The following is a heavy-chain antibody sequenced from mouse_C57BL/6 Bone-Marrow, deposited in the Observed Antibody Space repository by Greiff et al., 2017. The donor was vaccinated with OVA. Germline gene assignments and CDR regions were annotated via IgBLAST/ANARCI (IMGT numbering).Heavy chain of an antibody. CDR1: GYAFSSSW. CDR2: IYPGDGDT. J-gene: IGHJ2*01. D-gene: IGHD1-1*01. V-gene: IGHV1-82*01. CDR3: ARRTTGVLFDY. Sequence: VKLVESGPELVKPGASVKISCKASGYAFSSSWMNWVKQRPGKGLEWIGRIYPGDGDTNYNGKFKGKATLTADKSSSTAYMQLSSLTSEDSAVYFCARRTTGVLFDYWGQGTTLTVSS.